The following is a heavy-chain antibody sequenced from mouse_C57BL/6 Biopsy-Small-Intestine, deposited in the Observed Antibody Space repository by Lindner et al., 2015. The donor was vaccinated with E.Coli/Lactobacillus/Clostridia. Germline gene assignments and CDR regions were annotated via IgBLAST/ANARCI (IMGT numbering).Heavy chain of an antibody. CDR1: GYAFSNYW. J-gene: IGHJ2*01. Sequence: VQLQESGAELVKPGASLKISCRASGYAFSNYWMNWVKQRPGKGLEWIGQIYPGDGDTNYNEKFKGKATLTADKSSSTAYMQLSSLTSEDSAVYFCVRGERGDFDYWGQGTTLTVSS. V-gene: IGHV1-80*01. CDR2: IYPGDGDT. CDR3: VRGERGDFDY.